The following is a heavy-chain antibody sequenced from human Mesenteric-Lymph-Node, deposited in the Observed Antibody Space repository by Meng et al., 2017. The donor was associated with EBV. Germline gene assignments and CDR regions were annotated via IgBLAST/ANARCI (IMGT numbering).Heavy chain of an antibody. CDR1: GGSISSGGYS. CDR2: IYHSGST. Sequence: QLQLQESGPGLVKPSQTLSLTCAVSGGSISSGGYSWSWIRQPPGKGLEWIGYIYHSGSTYYNPSLRSRVTISVDTSKNQFSLKLSSVTAADTAVYYCARGSRDGYNLDYWGQGTLVTVSS. J-gene: IGHJ4*02. V-gene: IGHV4-30-2*05. CDR3: ARGSRDGYNLDY. D-gene: IGHD5-24*01.